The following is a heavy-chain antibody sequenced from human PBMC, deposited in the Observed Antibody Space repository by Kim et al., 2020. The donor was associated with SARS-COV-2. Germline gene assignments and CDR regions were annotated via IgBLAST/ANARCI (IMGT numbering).Heavy chain of an antibody. CDR1: GYTFTSYD. D-gene: IGHD6-13*01. CDR2: MNPNSGNT. J-gene: IGHJ6*03. CDR3: AILGWGYSSSWFGYYYYMDV. V-gene: IGHV1-8*01. Sequence: ASVKVSCKASGYTFTSYDINWVRQATGQGLEWMGWMNPNSGNTGYAQKFQGRVTMTRNTSISPAYMELGSLRSEDTAVYYCAILGWGYSSSWFGYYYYMDVWSKGTAVTVS.